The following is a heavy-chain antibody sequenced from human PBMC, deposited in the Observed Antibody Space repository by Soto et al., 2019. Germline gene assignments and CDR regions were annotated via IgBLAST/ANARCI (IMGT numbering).Heavy chain of an antibody. CDR2: IDPSDSNT. CDR3: ARAHSYGGNAHFDH. CDR1: GDSFTGYW. J-gene: IGHJ4*02. D-gene: IGHD2-15*01. Sequence: XESLKISLQGSGDSFTGYWLIWVRQMPGKGLEWLGRIDPSDSNTNYNPSVQGHVTITLDKSTNTDYLQWSSLQASDTAMYYCARAHSYGGNAHFDHWGQGTLVTVSS. V-gene: IGHV5-10-1*01.